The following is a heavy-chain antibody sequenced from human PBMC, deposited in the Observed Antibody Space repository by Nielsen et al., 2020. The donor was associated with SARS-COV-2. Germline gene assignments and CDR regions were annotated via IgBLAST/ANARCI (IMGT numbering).Heavy chain of an antibody. CDR3: AKGRGGYDYFDY. D-gene: IGHD5-12*01. CDR1: GFTFSSYA. V-gene: IGHV3-23*01. J-gene: IGHJ4*02. Sequence: GGSLRLSCAASGFTFSSYAMSWVRQAPGKGLEWVSAISGSGGSTYYADSVKGRFTISRDNSKNTLYLQMNSLRAEDTAVYYRAKGRGGYDYFDYWGQGTLVTVSS. CDR2: ISGSGGST.